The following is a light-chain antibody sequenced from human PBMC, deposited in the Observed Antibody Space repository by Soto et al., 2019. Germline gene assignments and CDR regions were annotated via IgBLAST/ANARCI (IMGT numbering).Light chain of an antibody. CDR2: DAS. CDR1: QSISSN. V-gene: IGKV1-39*01. CDR3: QQSNSTLWT. Sequence: IRLTQPPSSLSASSRDSVTITCRASQSISSNLAWYQQKPGKAPKLLIYDASTLQSGVPSRFSGSGSGTDFTLTISSLQPEDFATYYCQQSNSTLWTFGQGTKVDIK. J-gene: IGKJ1*01.